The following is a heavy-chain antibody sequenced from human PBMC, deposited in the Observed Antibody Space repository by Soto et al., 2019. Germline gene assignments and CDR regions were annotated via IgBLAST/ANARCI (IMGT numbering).Heavy chain of an antibody. CDR3: ARPGRDCSGGSCYFLDAFDI. CDR1: GYSFTSYW. D-gene: IGHD2-15*01. J-gene: IGHJ3*02. Sequence: LGESLKISCKGSGYSFTSYWIGWVRQMPGKGLEWMGIIYPDDSDSRYSPSFQGQVTISADKSISTAYLQWSSLKASDTAMYYCARPGRDCSGGSCYFLDAFDIWGQGTMVTVSS. CDR2: IYPDDSDS. V-gene: IGHV5-51*01.